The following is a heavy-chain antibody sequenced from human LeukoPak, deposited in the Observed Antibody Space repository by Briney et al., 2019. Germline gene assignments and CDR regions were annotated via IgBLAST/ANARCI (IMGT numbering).Heavy chain of an antibody. Sequence: SGGSLRLSCAVSGFTFDDYGMSWVRQAPRKGLEWVSGINWNGGSTGYADSVKGRFTISRDNAKNSLYLQMNSLRAEDTALYYCARGGPTYYDILTGYYYDDAFDIWGQGTMVTVSS. CDR2: INWNGGST. CDR3: ARGGPTYYDILTGYYYDDAFDI. D-gene: IGHD3-9*01. CDR1: GFTFDDYG. V-gene: IGHV3-20*04. J-gene: IGHJ3*02.